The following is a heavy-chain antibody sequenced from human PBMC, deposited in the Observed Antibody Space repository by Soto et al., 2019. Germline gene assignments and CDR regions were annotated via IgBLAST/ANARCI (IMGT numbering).Heavy chain of an antibody. D-gene: IGHD2-15*01. CDR2: IYYSGST. J-gene: IGHJ6*02. Sequence: QVQLQESGPGLVKPSQTLSLTCTVSGGSISSGGYYWSWIRRHPGRGLEWIGYIYYSGSTYYNPSLKSRVTISVDTSKNQFSLKLSSVTAADTAVYYCARDFKLGSGGPRMDVWGQGTTVTVSS. CDR3: ARDFKLGSGGPRMDV. V-gene: IGHV4-31*03. CDR1: GGSISSGGYY.